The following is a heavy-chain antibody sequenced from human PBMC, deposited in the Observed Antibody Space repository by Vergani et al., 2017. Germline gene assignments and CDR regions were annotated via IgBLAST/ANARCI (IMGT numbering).Heavy chain of an antibody. CDR1: GFSFNSYW. J-gene: IGHJ5*02. Sequence: DVHLAESGGGFFQPGGSLRLSCSASGFSFNSYWMHWVRQVPGKGLLWVSRIKSDGSITAYADSVKGRFTISRDNAQNTLYLQMNSLRVEDTGVYYCARARGIETCYRSNGPDSWGQETLVTVSS. D-gene: IGHD3-9*01. CDR2: IKSDGSIT. CDR3: ARARGIETCYRSNGPDS. V-gene: IGHV3-74*03.